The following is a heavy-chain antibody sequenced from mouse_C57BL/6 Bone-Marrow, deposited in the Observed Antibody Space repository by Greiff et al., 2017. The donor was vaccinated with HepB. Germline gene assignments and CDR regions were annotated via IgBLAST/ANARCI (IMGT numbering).Heavy chain of an antibody. CDR1: GYTFTSYW. CDR3: ASTTEREYYAMDY. J-gene: IGHJ4*01. Sequence: QVQLKESGAELAKPGASVKLSCKASGYTFTSYWMHWVKQRPGQGLEWIGYINPSSGYTKYNQKFKDKATLTADKSSSTAYMQLSSLTYEDSAVYYCASTTEREYYAMDYWGQGTSVTVSS. CDR2: INPSSGYT. V-gene: IGHV1-7*01. D-gene: IGHD1-1*01.